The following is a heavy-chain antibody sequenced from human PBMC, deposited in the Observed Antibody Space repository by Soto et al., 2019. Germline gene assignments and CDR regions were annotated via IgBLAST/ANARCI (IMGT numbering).Heavy chain of an antibody. V-gene: IGHV4-4*07. CDR1: GASIRSYH. CDR2: MQHTGNP. J-gene: IGHJ5*02. CDR3: AKDVSSRGGVDP. D-gene: IGHD3-16*01. Sequence: QVQLQESGPGLVKPSETLSLTCAVSGASIRSYHWSWIRQPAGKGLEWIGRMQHTGNPNYNPSLKSRVTMSVDTSKNQISLKMTSVTAADTAVYFCAKDVSSRGGVDPWGQGILVIVSS.